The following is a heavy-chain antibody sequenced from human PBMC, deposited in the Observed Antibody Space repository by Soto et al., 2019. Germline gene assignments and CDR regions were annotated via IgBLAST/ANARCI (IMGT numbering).Heavy chain of an antibody. V-gene: IGHV4-61*01. CDR1: GGSMTTGSYF. CDR3: ARARNRYFDY. D-gene: IGHD1-1*01. Sequence: QVQLQESGPGLVRPSESLSLTCNVSGGSMTTGSYFWSWLRQPPGKGLEWIGYVFRSGSINYSPSFKSRVTISIDTSKNQFSLMLKSVTAADTAVYFCARARNRYFDYWGQGALVTVSS. CDR2: VFRSGSI. J-gene: IGHJ4*02.